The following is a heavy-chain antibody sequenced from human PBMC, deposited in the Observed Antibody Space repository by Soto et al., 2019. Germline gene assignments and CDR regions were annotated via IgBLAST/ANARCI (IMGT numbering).Heavy chain of an antibody. D-gene: IGHD6-13*01. CDR3: ARHGYSSSWYPDH. CDR1: GYRFSSFW. J-gene: IGHJ4*02. CDR2: AQPGYSDT. Sequence: HGESLKISCQASGYRFSSFWIGWVRQMPGKGLEGMGIAQPGYSDTRYSPAFQGHVNISADESTNTAYLQWRSLRASDTAMYFCARHGYSSSWYPDHWGQGTMVTVSS. V-gene: IGHV5-51*01.